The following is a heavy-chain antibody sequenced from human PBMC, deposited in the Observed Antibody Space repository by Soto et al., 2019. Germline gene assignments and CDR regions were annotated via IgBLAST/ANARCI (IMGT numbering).Heavy chain of an antibody. CDR1: GGSFSGYY. CDR3: ARIGYYDSSGYWKGYYGMDV. Sequence: SETLSLTCAVYGGSFSGYYWSWIPQPPGKGLEWIGEINHSGSTNYNPSLKSRVTISVDTSKNQFSLKLSSVTAADTAVYYCARIGYYDSSGYWKGYYGMDVWGQGTTVTVSS. J-gene: IGHJ6*02. D-gene: IGHD3-22*01. CDR2: INHSGST. V-gene: IGHV4-34*01.